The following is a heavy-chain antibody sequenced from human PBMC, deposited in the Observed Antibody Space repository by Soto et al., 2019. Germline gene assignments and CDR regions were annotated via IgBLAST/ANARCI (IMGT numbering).Heavy chain of an antibody. CDR3: ARETQGIAAAGTLNYYYYYYGMDV. D-gene: IGHD6-13*01. CDR1: GYTFTSYG. J-gene: IGHJ6*02. Sequence: VASVKVSCKASGYTFTSYGISWVRQAPGQGLEWMGRISAYNGNTNYAQRLQGRVTMTTDTSTSTAYMELRSLRSDDTAVYYCARETQGIAAAGTLNYYYYYYGMDVWGQGTTVTVSS. V-gene: IGHV1-18*01. CDR2: ISAYNGNT.